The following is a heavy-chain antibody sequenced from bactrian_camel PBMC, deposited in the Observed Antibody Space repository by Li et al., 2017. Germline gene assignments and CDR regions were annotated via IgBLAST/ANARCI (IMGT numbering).Heavy chain of an antibody. D-gene: IGHD2*01. V-gene: IGHV3S53*01. CDR1: GDIESSDC. J-gene: IGHJ4*01. CDR3: AADYYNLQLARSYTY. CDR2: LTSDGRT. Sequence: HVQLVESGGGSVQAGRSLRLSCIASGDIESSDCMGWFRQAPGKEREGVALLTSDGRTEYSDSVKGRFTISADDVSGDNRDKTLYLQMNSLKPEDTAVYYCAADYYNLQLARSYTYWGQGTQVTVS.